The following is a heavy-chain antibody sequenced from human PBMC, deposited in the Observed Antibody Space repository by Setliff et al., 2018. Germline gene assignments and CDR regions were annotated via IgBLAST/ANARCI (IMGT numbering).Heavy chain of an antibody. CDR2: ISPIYGYT. D-gene: IGHD2-2*01. CDR3: ARRSGPRVVVAMPFDY. CDR1: GFVFTNYA. V-gene: IGHV1-18*01. J-gene: IGHJ4*02. Sequence: ASVKVSCKTSGFVFTNYAITWVRQAPGQGLEWMGWISPIYGYTNYAQKFQDRVTITADTSTGTAYMELRSLTSDDTAVYYCARRSGPRVVVAMPFDYWGQGTPVTVSS.